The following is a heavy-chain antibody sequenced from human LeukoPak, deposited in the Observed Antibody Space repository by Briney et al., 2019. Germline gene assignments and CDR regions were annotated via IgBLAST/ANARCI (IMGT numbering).Heavy chain of an antibody. D-gene: IGHD3-22*01. V-gene: IGHV4-39*07. J-gene: IGHJ3*02. CDR2: IYYSGST. CDR1: GGSISSSSYY. CDR3: ARDQYYDSRGAFDI. Sequence: PSETLSLTCTVSGGSISSSSYYWGWIRQPPGKGLEWIGSIYYSGSTYYNPSPKSRVTISVDTSKNQFSLKLSSVTAADTAVYYCARDQYYDSRGAFDIRGQGTMVTVSS.